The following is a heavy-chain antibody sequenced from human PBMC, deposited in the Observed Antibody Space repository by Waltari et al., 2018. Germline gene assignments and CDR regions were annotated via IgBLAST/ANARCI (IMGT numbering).Heavy chain of an antibody. V-gene: IGHV3-53*01. CDR3: ARDGSKDLRGYYYGMDV. CDR1: GFTVSSNY. Sequence: EVQLVESGGGLIQPGGSLRLSCAASGFTVSSNYMSWVRQAPGKGLEWVSVIYSGGSTYYADSVKGRFTISRDNSKNTLYLQMNSLRAEDTAVYYCARDGSKDLRGYYYGMDVWGQGTTVTVSS. J-gene: IGHJ6*02. D-gene: IGHD1-26*01. CDR2: IYSGGST.